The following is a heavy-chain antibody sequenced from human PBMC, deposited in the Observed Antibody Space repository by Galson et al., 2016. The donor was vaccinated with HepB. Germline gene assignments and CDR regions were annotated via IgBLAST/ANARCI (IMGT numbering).Heavy chain of an antibody. CDR3: ARGGTAMPKGLGY. D-gene: IGHD5-18*01. CDR1: GFTFSTYN. Sequence: SLRLSCAASGFTFSTYNMNWVRQAPGKGLEWVSSISSTNSYIYYADSVKGRFTISRDNAKNSLYLHMNSLRAEDTAVYYCARGGTAMPKGLGYWGQGTLVTVSS. CDR2: ISSTNSYI. V-gene: IGHV3-21*01. J-gene: IGHJ4*02.